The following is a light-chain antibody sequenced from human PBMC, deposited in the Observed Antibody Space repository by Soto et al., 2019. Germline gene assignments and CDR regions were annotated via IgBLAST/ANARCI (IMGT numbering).Light chain of an antibody. J-gene: IGKJ1*01. CDR3: QKYTNWPPWT. V-gene: IGKV3-15*01. CDR2: GAS. Sequence: EIVMTQSPATLSVSPGERATLYCRASQGVGSNLAWYQQQPGQAPRLLIYGASIRATGIPARFSGSGSGTEFTLTISSLQSEDFGVYSCQKYTNWPPWTFCQGTNVDI. CDR1: QGVGSN.